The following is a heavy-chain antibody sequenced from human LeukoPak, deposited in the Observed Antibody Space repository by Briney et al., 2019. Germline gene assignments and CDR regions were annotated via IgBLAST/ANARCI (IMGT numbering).Heavy chain of an antibody. CDR2: IGATGSDT. CDR1: GFTFSSTA. V-gene: IGHV3-23*01. Sequence: GRSLRLSCAASGFTFSSTAMNWVRQAPGKGLEWVSTIGATGSDTYYADSLKGRFTISRDNSKNTLYLQMHSLRAEDTAVYYCASDSANSWFDYWGQGTLVTVSS. D-gene: IGHD6-13*01. J-gene: IGHJ4*02. CDR3: ASDSANSWFDY.